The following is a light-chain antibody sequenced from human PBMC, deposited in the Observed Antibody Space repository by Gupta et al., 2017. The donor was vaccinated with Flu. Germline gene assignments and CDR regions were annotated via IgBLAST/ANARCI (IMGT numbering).Light chain of an antibody. CDR1: QPINSDN. Sequence: PGTLALPPGERATISCRASQPINSDNVAWYQQKVGQATRLLIYGASSRATGIPARFSGSGSGTDFTLTISRLEPEDFAVYCCQLNNGPRTFGGGSKVEIK. J-gene: IGKJ4*01. CDR3: QLNNGPRT. CDR2: GAS. V-gene: IGKV3-20*01.